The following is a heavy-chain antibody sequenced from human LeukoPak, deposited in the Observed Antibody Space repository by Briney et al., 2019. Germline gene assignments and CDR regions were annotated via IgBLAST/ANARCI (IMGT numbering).Heavy chain of an antibody. CDR3: ARDSWILTGYSVDY. J-gene: IGHJ4*02. V-gene: IGHV1-18*03. D-gene: IGHD3-9*01. CDR1: GYTFTSYV. Sequence: ASVKVSCKASGYTFTSYVISWVRQAPGQGLEWRGWISAYNGNANYAQKLQGRVTMTTDTSMSTAYMELRSLRSDDMAVYYCARDSWILTGYSVDYWGQGTLVTVSS. CDR2: ISAYNGNA.